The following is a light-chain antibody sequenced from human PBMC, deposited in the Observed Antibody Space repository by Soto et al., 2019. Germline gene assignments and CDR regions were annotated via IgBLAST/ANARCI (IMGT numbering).Light chain of an antibody. CDR1: GSDVGNYDL. Sequence: QSVLTQPASVSGSPGQSITISCAGSGSDVGNYDLLSWYQQIPGKAPKLIIFEVNRRPSGVSDRFSGSKSGNTASLTISGLQAEDEADFFCCSYAGNGAWVFGGGTKLTVL. CDR3: CSYAGNGAWV. CDR2: EVN. J-gene: IGLJ3*02. V-gene: IGLV2-23*02.